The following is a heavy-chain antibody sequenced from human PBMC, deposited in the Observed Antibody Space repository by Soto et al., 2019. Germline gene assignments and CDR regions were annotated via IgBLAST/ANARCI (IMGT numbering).Heavy chain of an antibody. CDR3: AKDRYGDYS. Sequence: HHGGSLRLSCAASGFTFTSYAMGWVRQALGQGLEWVSAITGSGGSTYYANSVKGRFTISRDNSKSMLYLQMNSLRAEDTAIYYCAKDRYGDYSWGQGTLVT. V-gene: IGHV3-23*01. D-gene: IGHD4-17*01. CDR1: GFTFTSYA. J-gene: IGHJ4*02. CDR2: ITGSGGST.